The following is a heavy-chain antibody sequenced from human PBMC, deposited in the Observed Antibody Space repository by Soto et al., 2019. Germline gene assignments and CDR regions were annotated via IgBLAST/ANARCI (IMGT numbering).Heavy chain of an antibody. Sequence: PSETLSLTCTVSGGSVSSGSYYWSWIRQPPGKGLEWIGYIYYSGSTNYNPSLKSRVTISVDTSKNQFSLKLSSVTAADTAVYYCARDGPRLTGRKYYYYGMDVWGQGTTVTVSS. J-gene: IGHJ6*02. CDR1: GGSVSSGSYY. V-gene: IGHV4-61*01. CDR3: ARDGPRLTGRKYYYYGMDV. D-gene: IGHD3-9*01. CDR2: IYYSGST.